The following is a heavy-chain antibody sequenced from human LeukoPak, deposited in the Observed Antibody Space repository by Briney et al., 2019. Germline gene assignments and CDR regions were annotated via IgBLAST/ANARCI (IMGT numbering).Heavy chain of an antibody. Sequence: PSETLSLTCTVSGASITGYYWSWIRQPPGKALEWIGYIYTSGSTNYNPSLMSRVTITVDTSKNQFSLQLSSVTAADTAVYYCARQYDDFWSGSYWFDPWGQGTLVTVSS. D-gene: IGHD3-3*01. CDR1: GASITGYY. CDR2: IYTSGST. J-gene: IGHJ5*02. V-gene: IGHV4-4*09. CDR3: ARQYDDFWSGSYWFDP.